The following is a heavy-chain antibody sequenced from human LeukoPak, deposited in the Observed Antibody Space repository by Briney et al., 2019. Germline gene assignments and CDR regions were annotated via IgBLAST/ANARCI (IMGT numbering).Heavy chain of an antibody. D-gene: IGHD6-13*01. CDR3: ASPTNSGGSWYNY. Sequence: ALVKVSCKASGGTFSSCAISWVRHAPGQGLEWMGRIIPIFGTANYAQKFQGRVTITTDESTSTAYMELSSLRSEDTAVYYCASPTNSGGSWYNYWGQGTLVTVSS. V-gene: IGHV1-69*05. J-gene: IGHJ4*02. CDR2: IIPIFGTA. CDR1: GGTFSSCA.